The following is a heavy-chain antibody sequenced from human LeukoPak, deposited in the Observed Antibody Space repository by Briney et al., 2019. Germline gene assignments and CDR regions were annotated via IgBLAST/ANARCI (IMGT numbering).Heavy chain of an antibody. Sequence: GASVKVSCKASGGTFSSYAISWVRQAPGQGLEWMGRTIPILGIANYAQKFQGRVTMTRDTSTSTVYMELSSLRSEDPAVYYCARSLVVVAATRSYFDYWGQGTLVTVSS. CDR1: GGTFSSYA. J-gene: IGHJ4*02. D-gene: IGHD2-15*01. V-gene: IGHV1-69*04. CDR3: ARSLVVVAATRSYFDY. CDR2: TIPILGIA.